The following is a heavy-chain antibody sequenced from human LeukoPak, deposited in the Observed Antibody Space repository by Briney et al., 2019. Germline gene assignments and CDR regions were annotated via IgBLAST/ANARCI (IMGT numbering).Heavy chain of an antibody. D-gene: IGHD3-10*01. V-gene: IGHV1-2*02. CDR3: VRVEHTSMVRGVLNWFDP. CDR2: INPNSGGT. CDR1: AYTFTGYY. J-gene: IGHJ5*02. Sequence: ASVKVSFKASAYTFTGYYMHWVRQAPGQGLEWMGWINPNSGGTNYAQKFQGGVTMTRDTSISTAYMELSGLRSDDTAVYYCVRVEHTSMVRGVLNWFDPWGEGTLVTVSS.